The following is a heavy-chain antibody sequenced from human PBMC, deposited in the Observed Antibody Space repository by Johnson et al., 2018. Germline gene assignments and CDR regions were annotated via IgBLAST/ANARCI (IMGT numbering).Heavy chain of an antibody. CDR2: IRSKAYGGTP. D-gene: IGHD2-2*01. J-gene: IGHJ6*03. V-gene: IGHV3-49*05. CDR3: KRDVTEHDSYQDYYYMDV. Sequence: EVQLVESGGGLVKPGRSLRLSCTASGFTFGDYAMSWFRQAPGKGLEWVGFIRSKAYGGTPEYAGSVKGRFTISRDESKSIAYLKKNRLKTEDTAVYYCKRDVTEHDSYQDYYYMDVWGKGTTVTVSS. CDR1: GFTFGDYA.